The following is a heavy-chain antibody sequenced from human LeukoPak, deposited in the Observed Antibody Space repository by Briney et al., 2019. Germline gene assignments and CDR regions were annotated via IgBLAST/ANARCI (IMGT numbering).Heavy chain of an antibody. V-gene: IGHV3-15*01. Sequence: GGSLRLSCAASRLTLSNAVVVWVRQAPGKGLQWVGRIKRKADGGAADYAAPVRGRFTISRDDSRNTVSLQMNSLRSEDTAVYFCATRDSGWDPFFDYWGQGSLVTVSP. CDR3: ATRDSGWDPFFDY. J-gene: IGHJ4*02. CDR2: IKRKADGGAA. D-gene: IGHD6-19*01. CDR1: RLTLSNAV.